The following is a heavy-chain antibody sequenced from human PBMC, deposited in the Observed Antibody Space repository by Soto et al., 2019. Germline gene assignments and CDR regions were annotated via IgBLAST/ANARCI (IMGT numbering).Heavy chain of an antibody. V-gene: IGHV1-69*12. Sequence: QVRLVQSGAEAKKPGSAVRVSCQASGGTFSEHGISWVRQAPGQGLEWMGGIIPIYVTTDYAQRFADRMSITADESTGTVYMELSNLRSEDTAVYFCAKIRSPPGRDCLRISCAHYYYYGTDVWGQGTTVTVSS. CDR3: AKIRSPPGRDCLRISCAHYYYYGTDV. CDR2: IIPIYVTT. D-gene: IGHD2-2*01. CDR1: GGTFSEHG. J-gene: IGHJ6*02.